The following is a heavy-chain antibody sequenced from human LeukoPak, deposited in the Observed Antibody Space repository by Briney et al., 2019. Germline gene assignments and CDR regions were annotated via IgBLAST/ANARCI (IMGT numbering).Heavy chain of an antibody. J-gene: IGHJ4*02. D-gene: IGHD6-6*01. Sequence: SETLSLTCTVSGGSISSSSYYWGWIRQPPGKGLEWIGSIYYSGSTHYNPSLKSRVTISVDTSKNQFSLKLSSVTAADTAVYYCARRSYSSSPQFDYWGQGTLVTVSS. CDR2: IYYSGST. CDR3: ARRSYSSSPQFDY. CDR1: GGSISSSSYY. V-gene: IGHV4-39*01.